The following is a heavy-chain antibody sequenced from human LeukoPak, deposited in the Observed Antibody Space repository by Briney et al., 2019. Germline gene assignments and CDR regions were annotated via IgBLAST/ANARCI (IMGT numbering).Heavy chain of an antibody. CDR3: ARVRNRGRIDY. CDR1: GYTFTNYG. CDR2: ISTYTGDT. Sequence: ASVKVSCKASGYTFTNYGISWVRQAPGQGLEWMGWISTYTGDTNFAQKLQGRVTMTTDTSTSTAYMELRSLTSDDTAVYYCARVRNRGRIDYWGQGTLVTVSS. V-gene: IGHV1-18*01. J-gene: IGHJ4*02. D-gene: IGHD2/OR15-2a*01.